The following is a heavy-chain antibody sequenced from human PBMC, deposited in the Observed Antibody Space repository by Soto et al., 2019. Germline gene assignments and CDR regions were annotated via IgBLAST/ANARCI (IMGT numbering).Heavy chain of an antibody. V-gene: IGHV4-30-4*01. D-gene: IGHD3-10*01. CDR2: IYYSGST. CDR1: GGSISSGDSY. CDR3: AREGAASHTYYYGTDV. Sequence: QVQLQESGPGLVKPSQTLSLTCTVSGGSISSGDSYWSWIRQPPGKGLEWIGYIYYSGSTYYNPSLGSRVTLSVDTSKNQFPLQLNSITVADTAVYYCAREGAASHTYYYGTDVWGQGTQVTVSS. J-gene: IGHJ6*02.